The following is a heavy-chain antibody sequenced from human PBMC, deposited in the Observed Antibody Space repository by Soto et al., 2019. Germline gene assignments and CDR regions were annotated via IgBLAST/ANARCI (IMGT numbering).Heavy chain of an antibody. CDR3: ARDRAEGVVAIQGGDYYYGMDV. CDR2: IWYDGSNK. D-gene: IGHD3-22*01. J-gene: IGHJ6*02. CDR1: GLTFCSYG. Sequence: GGSLRLCCAASGLTFCSYGMHWVRQAPGKGLEWVAVIWYDGSNKYYADSVKGRFTISRDNSKNTLYLQMNSLRAEDTAVYYCARDRAEGVVAIQGGDYYYGMDVWGQGTTVTVSS. V-gene: IGHV3-33*01.